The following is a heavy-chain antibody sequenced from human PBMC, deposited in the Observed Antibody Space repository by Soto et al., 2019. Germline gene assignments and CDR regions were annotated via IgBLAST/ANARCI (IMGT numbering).Heavy chain of an antibody. Sequence: ASVKVSCKASGYTFTSYYMHWVRQAPGQGLEWMGIINPSGGSTSYAQKFQGRVTMTRDTSTSTAYMELSSLRSEDTAVYYCARTEVTIFGVVILDLFDPWGQGSLVTVSS. D-gene: IGHD3-3*01. CDR3: ARTEVTIFGVVILDLFDP. V-gene: IGHV1-46*01. CDR2: INPSGGST. CDR1: GYTFTSYY. J-gene: IGHJ5*02.